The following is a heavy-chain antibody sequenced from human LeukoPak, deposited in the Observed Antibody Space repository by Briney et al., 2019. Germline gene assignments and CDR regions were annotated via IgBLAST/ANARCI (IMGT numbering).Heavy chain of an antibody. CDR1: GFTFSIYW. V-gene: IGHV3-74*01. J-gene: IGHJ4*02. D-gene: IGHD5-18*01. CDR2: INSDGSST. CDR3: ARDAPGNTALDY. Sequence: QPGGSLRLXCAASGFTFSIYWMHWVRQPPGKGLVWVSRINSDGSSTSYADSVKGRFTISRDNAKNTLYLQMNSLRVEDTALYYCARDAPGNTALDYWGQGSLVTVSS.